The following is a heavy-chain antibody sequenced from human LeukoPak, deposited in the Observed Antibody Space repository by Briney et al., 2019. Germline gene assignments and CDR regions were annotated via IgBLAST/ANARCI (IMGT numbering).Heavy chain of an antibody. CDR2: ISYDGSNK. Sequence: GGSLRLSCAASGFTLSSFGMHWVRQAPGKGLEWVAVISYDGSNKYYEDSVKGRFTISRDNSKGTVHLQMNTLRPEDTAIYYCAKDDGWLQYGNWGRGTLVTVSS. D-gene: IGHD5-24*01. J-gene: IGHJ4*02. CDR3: AKDDGWLQYGN. V-gene: IGHV3-30*18. CDR1: GFTLSSFG.